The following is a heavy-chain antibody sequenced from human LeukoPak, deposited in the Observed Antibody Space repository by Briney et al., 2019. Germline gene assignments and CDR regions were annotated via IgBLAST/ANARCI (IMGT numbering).Heavy chain of an antibody. V-gene: IGHV3-21*01. CDR2: ISSSSSYI. CDR1: GFTFSSYS. CDR3: ARVGSYNGAYYDFWSGYYPQPFDY. J-gene: IGHJ4*02. D-gene: IGHD3-3*01. Sequence: GGSLRLSCAASGFTFSSYSMNWVRHAPGKGLEWVSSISSSSSYIYYADSVKGRFTISRDSAKNSLYLKMNSLRAEDTAVYYCARVGSYNGAYYDFWSGYYPQPFDYWGQGTLVTVSS.